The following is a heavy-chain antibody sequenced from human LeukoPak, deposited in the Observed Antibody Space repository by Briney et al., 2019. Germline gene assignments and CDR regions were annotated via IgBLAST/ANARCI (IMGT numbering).Heavy chain of an antibody. J-gene: IGHJ6*02. D-gene: IGHD3-10*01. CDR3: ARLGYYYGSGAFV. CDR1: GFIFSRYW. Sequence: PGGSLRLSCATSGFIFSRYWMSWVRQAPGKGLEWVSSISSSSSYIYYADSVKGRFTISRDNAKNSLYLQMNSLRAEDTAVYYCARLGYYYGSGAFVWGQGTTVTVSS. CDR2: ISSSSSYI. V-gene: IGHV3-21*01.